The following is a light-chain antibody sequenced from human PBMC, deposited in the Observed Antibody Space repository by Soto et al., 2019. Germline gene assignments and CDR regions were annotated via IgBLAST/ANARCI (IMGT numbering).Light chain of an antibody. J-gene: IGKJ4*01. V-gene: IGKV2-28*01. CDR3: MQALQPTRP. Sequence: DIVLTQSPLSLPVTPGEPASISCRSSQSLLHRNGYDYLDWDLQKPGQSPQLLIYLGSNRASGVPDRFSGSGSGTDFTLKISRLEAEDVGIYYCMQALQPTRPFGGGTKV. CDR1: QSLLHRNGYDY. CDR2: LGS.